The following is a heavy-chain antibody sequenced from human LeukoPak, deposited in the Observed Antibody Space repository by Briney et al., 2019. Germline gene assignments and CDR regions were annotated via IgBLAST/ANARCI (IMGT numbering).Heavy chain of an antibody. J-gene: IGHJ4*02. CDR3: ANRPYSSSWYPYFDY. V-gene: IGHV3-23*01. CDR2: ISGSGGST. D-gene: IGHD6-13*01. CDR1: GFTFSSHA. Sequence: PGGSLRLSCAASGFTFSSHAMSWVRQAPGKGLERVSGISGSGGSTYYADSVKGRFTISRDNSKNTLYLQMNSLRAEDTAVYYCANRPYSSSWYPYFDYWGQGTLVTVSS.